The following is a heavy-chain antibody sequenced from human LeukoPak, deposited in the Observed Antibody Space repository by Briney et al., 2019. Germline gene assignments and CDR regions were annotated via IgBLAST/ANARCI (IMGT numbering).Heavy chain of an antibody. Sequence: PSETLSLTCAVSGGSISSSNWWSWVRQAPGKGLEWVPSITSSSSYIYYADSVKGRFTISRDNAKNSLYLQMNSLRAEDTAVYYCARHVVAVGFDYWGQGTLVTVSS. J-gene: IGHJ4*02. CDR1: GGSISSSN. D-gene: IGHD3-22*01. CDR3: ARHVVAVGFDY. V-gene: IGHV3-21*01. CDR2: ITSSSSYI.